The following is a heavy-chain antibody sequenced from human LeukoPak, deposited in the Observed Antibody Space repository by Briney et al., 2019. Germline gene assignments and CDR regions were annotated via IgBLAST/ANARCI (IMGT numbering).Heavy chain of an antibody. Sequence: ASVKVSCKFSGYTLTELSMHWVRQAPGKGLECMGGFDPEDGEIIYAQKFQGRVTMTEDTSTNTAYMELSSLRSEDTAVYYCATDRGGFFDYWGQGTLVTVSS. V-gene: IGHV1-24*01. CDR2: FDPEDGEI. CDR1: GYTLTELS. D-gene: IGHD3-16*01. J-gene: IGHJ4*02. CDR3: ATDRGGFFDY.